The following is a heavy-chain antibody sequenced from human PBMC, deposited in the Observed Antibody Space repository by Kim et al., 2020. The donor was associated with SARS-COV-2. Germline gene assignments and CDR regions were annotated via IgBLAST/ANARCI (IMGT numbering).Heavy chain of an antibody. Sequence: GGSLRLSCAASGFSFSTYGMHWVRQAPGKGLEWVAFIWYDGGTKFYADSVKGRFTISRDNSKSTLYLQMNSLGDEDTAVYYCAREFLTGYFYPLGDWGQGTLVTVSS. CDR1: GFSFSTYG. J-gene: IGHJ4*02. D-gene: IGHD3-9*01. CDR2: IWYDGGTK. V-gene: IGHV3-33*01. CDR3: AREFLTGYFYPLGD.